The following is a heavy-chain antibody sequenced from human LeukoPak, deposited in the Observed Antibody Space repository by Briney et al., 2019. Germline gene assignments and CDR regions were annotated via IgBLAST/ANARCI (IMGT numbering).Heavy chain of an antibody. CDR1: GFTFSNYA. CDR2: IKQDGSEK. V-gene: IGHV3-7*01. CDR3: ARFSDGSGSYYGNYYFDY. Sequence: GGSLRLSCAASGFTFSNYAMSWVRQAPGKGLEWVANIKQDGSEKYYVDSVKGRFTISRDNAKNSLYLQMNSLRAEDTAVYYCARFSDGSGSYYGNYYFDYWGQGTLVTVSS. J-gene: IGHJ4*02. D-gene: IGHD3-10*01.